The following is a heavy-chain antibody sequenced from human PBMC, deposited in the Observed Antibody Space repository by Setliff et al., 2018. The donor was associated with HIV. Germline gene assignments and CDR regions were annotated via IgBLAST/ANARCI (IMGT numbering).Heavy chain of an antibody. CDR1: GGSISSGIYY. J-gene: IGHJ3*01. V-gene: IGHV4-61*02. CDR2: ICTNGST. CDR3: AREWSYGAFDTFDV. Sequence: KPSETLSLTCIVSGGSISSGIYYWRWIRQPAGKGLEWIGRICTNGSTYYNPSLKSRVTMSVDTSKNQFSLKLGSVTAADTAVYYCAREWSYGAFDTFDVWGQGTMVTVSS. D-gene: IGHD5-18*01.